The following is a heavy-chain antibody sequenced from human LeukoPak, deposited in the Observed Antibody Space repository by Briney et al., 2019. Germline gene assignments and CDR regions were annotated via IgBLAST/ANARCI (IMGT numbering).Heavy chain of an antibody. CDR3: ARVFPYYYDSSGYYPGDYYYMDV. CDR1: GYTFTSFG. D-gene: IGHD3-22*01. Sequence: GASVKVSCKASGYTFTSFGISWVRQAPGQGLEWMGWISAYNGNTNYAQKLQGRVTMTTDTSTSTAYMELRSLRSDDTAVYYCARVFPYYYDSSGYYPGDYYYMDVWGKGTTVTISS. CDR2: ISAYNGNT. V-gene: IGHV1-18*01. J-gene: IGHJ6*03.